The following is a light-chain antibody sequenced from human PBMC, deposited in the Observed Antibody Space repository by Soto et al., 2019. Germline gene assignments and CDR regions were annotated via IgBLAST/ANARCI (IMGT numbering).Light chain of an antibody. CDR3: ATWDDSLNGPV. V-gene: IGLV1-44*01. Sequence: QSVLTQPPSASGTPGQTITISCSGGSSNIGINTVNWYEHPPGTAPRLLIYANNQRPSGVPDRFSGSKSGTSASLAIGGLQSEDDADYYCATWDDSLNGPVFGTGTKVTVL. J-gene: IGLJ1*01. CDR2: ANN. CDR1: SSNIGINT.